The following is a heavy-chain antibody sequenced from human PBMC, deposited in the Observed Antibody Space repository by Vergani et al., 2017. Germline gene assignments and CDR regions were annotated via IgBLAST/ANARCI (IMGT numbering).Heavy chain of an antibody. V-gene: IGHV4-61*08. Sequence: QVQLQESGPGLVKPSQTLSLTCTVSGGSISSGDYYWSWIRQPPGKGLEWIGYIYYSGSTNYNPSLKSRVTISVDTSKNQFSLKLSSVTAADTAVYYCARVLPTAYYYYGMDVWGQGTTVTVSS. CDR3: ARVLPTAYYYYGMDV. J-gene: IGHJ6*02. CDR1: GGSISSGDYY. CDR2: IYYSGST. D-gene: IGHD3-10*01.